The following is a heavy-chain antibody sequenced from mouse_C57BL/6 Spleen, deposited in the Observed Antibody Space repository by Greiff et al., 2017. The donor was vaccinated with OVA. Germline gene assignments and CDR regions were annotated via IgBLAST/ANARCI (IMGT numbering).Heavy chain of an antibody. J-gene: IGHJ3*01. V-gene: IGHV14-4*01. CDR1: GFNIKDDY. CDR3: TTLDYYGSRFAY. D-gene: IGHD1-1*01. CDR2: IDPENGDT. Sequence: EVQLVESGAELVRPGASVKLSCTASGFNIKDDYMHWVKQRPEQGLEWIGWIDPENGDTEYASKFQGKATITADTSSNTAYLQLSSLTSEDTAVYYCTTLDYYGSRFAYWGQGTLVTVSA.